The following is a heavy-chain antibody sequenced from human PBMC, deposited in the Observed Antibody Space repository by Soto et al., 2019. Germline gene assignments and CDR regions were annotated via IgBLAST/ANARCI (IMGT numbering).Heavy chain of an antibody. CDR1: GYSFTSYW. V-gene: IGHV5-51*01. D-gene: IGHD6-19*01. J-gene: IGHJ6*02. CDR2: IYPGDSDT. Sequence: GESLKISCKGSGYSFTSYWIGWVRQMPGKGLEWMGIIYPGDSDTRYSPSFQGQVTISADKSISTAYLLWSRLKASEPAMYYCARQAADSGPGWPPYCYYGMDVCRRGPTGTVSS. CDR3: ARQAADSGPGWPPYCYYGMDV.